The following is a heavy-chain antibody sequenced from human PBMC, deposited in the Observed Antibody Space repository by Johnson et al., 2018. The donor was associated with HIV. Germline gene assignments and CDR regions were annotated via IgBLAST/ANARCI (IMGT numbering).Heavy chain of an antibody. Sequence: VTLVESGGVLVQPGGSLRLSCAASGFTFSSYAMSWVRQTPGKGLEWVSLISGSTGRTNYADSVKGRFTISRDNSKNTLYLQMNSLRAEDTAVYYCAKRGSGWPSDAFDIWGQGTMVTVSS. CDR1: GFTFSSYA. V-gene: IGHV3-23*04. CDR2: ISGSTGRT. CDR3: AKRGSGWPSDAFDI. D-gene: IGHD6-19*01. J-gene: IGHJ3*02.